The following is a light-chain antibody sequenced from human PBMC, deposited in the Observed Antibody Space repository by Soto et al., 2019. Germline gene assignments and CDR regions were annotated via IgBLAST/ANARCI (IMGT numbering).Light chain of an antibody. V-gene: IGKV1-5*03. J-gene: IGKJ1*01. CDR2: EAS. CDR1: QSISTY. Sequence: DIQMTQSPSTLSASVGDRVTISCRASQSISTYLAWYKQEPGKAPKLLSFEASALKGGVPSRFSGSGSGTEFTLTITSLQPDDFATYYCQQYNSLPWTFGQGSKVDVK. CDR3: QQYNSLPWT.